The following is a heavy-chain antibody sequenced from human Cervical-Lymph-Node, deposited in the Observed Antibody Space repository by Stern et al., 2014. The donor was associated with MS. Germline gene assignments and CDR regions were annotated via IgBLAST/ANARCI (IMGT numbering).Heavy chain of an antibody. CDR1: GGSISSSSYY. D-gene: IGHD3-22*01. J-gene: IGHJ5*02. CDR3: ARWAYSSGWYNWFDP. Sequence: QVQLQESGPGLVKPSETLSLTCTVSGGSISSSSYYWGWIRQPPGKGLEWIGSIYFSGSTYYNPYLQRRVIISVDTTQSQDTMKLGSVTAADTAVYYCARWAYSSGWYNWFDPWGQGTLVTVSS. V-gene: IGHV4-39*01. CDR2: IYFSGST.